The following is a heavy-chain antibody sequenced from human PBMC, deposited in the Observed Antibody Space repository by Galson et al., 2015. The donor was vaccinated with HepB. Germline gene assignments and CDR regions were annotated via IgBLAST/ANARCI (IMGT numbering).Heavy chain of an antibody. CDR3: ARAATDTYSSSWYGRFYYFDY. V-gene: IGHV7-4-1*02. CDR2: INTNTGNP. J-gene: IGHJ4*02. Sequence: SVKVSCKASGYTFTSYAMNWVRQAPGQGLEWMGWINTNTGNPTYAQGFTGRFVFSLDTSVSTAYLQISSLKAEDTAVYYCARAATDTYSSSWYGRFYYFDYWGQGTLVTVSS. CDR1: GYTFTSYA. D-gene: IGHD6-13*01.